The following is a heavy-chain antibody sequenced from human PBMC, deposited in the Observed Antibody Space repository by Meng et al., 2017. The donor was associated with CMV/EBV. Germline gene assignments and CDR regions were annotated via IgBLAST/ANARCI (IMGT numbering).Heavy chain of an antibody. J-gene: IGHJ1*01. D-gene: IGHD5-12*01. CDR2: ISSSSSYI. CDR1: GFTFSSYS. Sequence: GGSLRLSCAASGFTFSSYSMNWVRQAPGKGLEWVSSISSSSSYIYYADSVKGRFTISRDNGKNLLFLQMNSLRAEDSAVYYCVRDVGGRGYSADWGQGTLVTVSS. V-gene: IGHV3-21*01. CDR3: VRDVGGRGYSAD.